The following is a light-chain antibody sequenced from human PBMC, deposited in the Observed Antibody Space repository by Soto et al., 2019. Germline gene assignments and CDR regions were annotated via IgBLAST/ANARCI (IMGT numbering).Light chain of an antibody. CDR1: QSVNSN. CDR2: GAS. CDR3: QQYNIWPT. Sequence: EIVMTQSPATLSVSPGERATLSCRASQSVNSNLAWYQQKPGQAPRLLIYGASTRATGVPARFSGSGSGTEFILTVSSLQSEDFAVYFCQQYNIWPTFGQGTKVEIK. V-gene: IGKV3-15*01. J-gene: IGKJ1*01.